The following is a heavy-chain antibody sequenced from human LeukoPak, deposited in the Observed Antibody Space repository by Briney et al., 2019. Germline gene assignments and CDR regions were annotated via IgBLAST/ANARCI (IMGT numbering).Heavy chain of an antibody. Sequence: SETLSLTCTVSGGSISSYYWSWIRQPPGKGLEWIGYIYYSGSTNYNPSLKSRVTISVDTSKNQFSLKLSSVTAADTAVYYCAREQHRRDSSGYMALDAFDIWGQGTMVTVSS. D-gene: IGHD3-22*01. V-gene: IGHV4-59*01. CDR1: GGSISSYY. CDR3: AREQHRRDSSGYMALDAFDI. J-gene: IGHJ3*02. CDR2: IYYSGST.